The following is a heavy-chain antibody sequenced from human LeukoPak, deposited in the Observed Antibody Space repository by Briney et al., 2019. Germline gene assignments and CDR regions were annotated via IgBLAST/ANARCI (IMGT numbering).Heavy chain of an antibody. J-gene: IGHJ4*02. D-gene: IGHD1-26*01. CDR3: AKLFGVGAPEQFDY. CDR1: GFTFDDYA. Sequence: GGSLRLSCAASGFTFDDYAMHWVRQAPGKGLEWVSLISGDGGSTYYADSVKGRFTISRDNSKNSLYLQMNRLRTEDTALYYCAKLFGVGAPEQFDYWGQGTLVTVSS. CDR2: ISGDGGST. V-gene: IGHV3-43*02.